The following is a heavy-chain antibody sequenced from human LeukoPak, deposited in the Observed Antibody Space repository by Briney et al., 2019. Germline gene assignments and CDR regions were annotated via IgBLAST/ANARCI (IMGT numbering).Heavy chain of an antibody. CDR3: ARSYTTVTYDY. V-gene: IGHV3-48*03. D-gene: IGHD4-17*01. Sequence: PGGSLRLSCAASGFTFSSYEMNWVRQAPGKGLEWASYISSSGSTIYYADSVKGRFTISRDNAKNSLCLQMNSLRAEDTAVYYCARSYTTVTYDYWGQGTLVTVSS. J-gene: IGHJ4*02. CDR2: ISSSGSTI. CDR1: GFTFSSYE.